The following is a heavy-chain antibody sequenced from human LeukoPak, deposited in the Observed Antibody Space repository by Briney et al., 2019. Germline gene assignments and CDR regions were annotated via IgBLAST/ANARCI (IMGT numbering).Heavy chain of an antibody. Sequence: GRSLRLSCAASGFTFSGSAMHWVRQASGKGLEWVGRIRSKANSYATAYAASVKGRFTISRDDSKNTAYLQMNSLKTEDTAVYYCTRPGYQFDYWGQGTLVTVSS. CDR3: TRPGYQFDY. D-gene: IGHD2-2*01. CDR2: IRSKANSYAT. V-gene: IGHV3-73*01. J-gene: IGHJ4*02. CDR1: GFTFSGSA.